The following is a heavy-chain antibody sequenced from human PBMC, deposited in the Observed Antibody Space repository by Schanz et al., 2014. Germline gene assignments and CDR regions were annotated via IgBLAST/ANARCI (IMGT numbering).Heavy chain of an antibody. CDR3: VRELRLEYYFDY. CDR1: GYTFTGYS. V-gene: IGHV1-2*02. J-gene: IGHJ4*02. D-gene: IGHD4-17*01. CDR2: INPNSGGT. Sequence: QVQLLQSGAEVKKPGASVKVSCKASGYTFTGYSMHWVRQAPGQGLEWMGRINPNSGGTNYAQKFQGRVTMTRDTSISTAYMELSSLRSDDTAVYYCVRELRLEYYFDYWGQGTQVTVSS.